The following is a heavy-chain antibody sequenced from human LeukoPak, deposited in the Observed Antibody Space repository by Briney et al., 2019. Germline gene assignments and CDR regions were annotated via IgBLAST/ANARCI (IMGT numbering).Heavy chain of an antibody. J-gene: IGHJ6*03. V-gene: IGHV3-48*03. Sequence: GGSLRLSCAASGFIFNNYEMNWVRQAPGKGLEWVSYISRSGSSINYADSVKGRFTISRDNAKNLLYVQMNSLRAEDTAVYYCARYSSTWYVAMDAWGKGTTVTVSS. CDR1: GFIFNNYE. CDR2: ISRSGSSI. D-gene: IGHD6-13*01. CDR3: ARYSSTWYVAMDA.